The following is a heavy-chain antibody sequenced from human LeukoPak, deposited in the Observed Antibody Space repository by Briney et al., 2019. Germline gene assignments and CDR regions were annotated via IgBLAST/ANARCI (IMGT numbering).Heavy chain of an antibody. D-gene: IGHD6-6*01. CDR2: IKQGGREK. Sequence: GGSLRLSCAASGFTFNTYWMTWVRQAPGKGLEWVANIKQGGREKYYVDSVKGRFTISRDNARNSLYLQMDSLRAEDTAVYYCARALAAQTPFDYWGQGALVTVSS. J-gene: IGHJ4*02. V-gene: IGHV3-7*01. CDR1: GFTFNTYW. CDR3: ARALAAQTPFDY.